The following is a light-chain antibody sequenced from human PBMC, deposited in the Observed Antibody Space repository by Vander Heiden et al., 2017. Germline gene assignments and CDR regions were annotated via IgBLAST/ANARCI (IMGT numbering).Light chain of an antibody. J-gene: IGKJ2*01. CDR3: QQSDSTLYT. CDR2: AAS. Sequence: DIQMTQSPSSLSASVGDRVTITCRASQSISSYLNWYQQKPGKAPKLLIYAASSLQSGVPSRFSGIGSGTDFTLTISSLQLEDFATYYCQQSDSTLYTFGQGTKLEIK. V-gene: IGKV1-39*01. CDR1: QSISSY.